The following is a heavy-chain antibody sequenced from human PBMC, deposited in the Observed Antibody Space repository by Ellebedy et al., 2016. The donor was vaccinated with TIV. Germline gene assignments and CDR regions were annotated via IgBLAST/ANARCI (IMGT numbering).Heavy chain of an antibody. Sequence: GGSLRLXXAASGFTFSSYAMSWVRQAPGKGLEWVSAISGSGGSTYYADSVKGRFTISRDNSKNTLYLQMNSLRAEDTAVYYCAKDRHNWNDVLDYWGQGTLVTVSS. CDR3: AKDRHNWNDVLDY. D-gene: IGHD1-1*01. CDR1: GFTFSSYA. J-gene: IGHJ4*02. CDR2: ISGSGGST. V-gene: IGHV3-23*01.